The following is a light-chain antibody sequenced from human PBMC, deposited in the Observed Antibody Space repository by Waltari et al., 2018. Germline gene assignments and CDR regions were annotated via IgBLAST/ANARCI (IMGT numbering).Light chain of an antibody. Sequence: QLVLTQSPSASASLGASVRLPCTLSSCHSSNVIPWPQQQPEKGPRYLMRVNSDGSHSKGDDIPDRFSGSSSGAERYLTISSLQSEDEADYYCQTGGHGTWVFGGGTKLTVL. CDR2: VNSDGSH. V-gene: IGLV4-69*01. J-gene: IGLJ3*02. CDR1: SCHSSNV. CDR3: QTGGHGTWV.